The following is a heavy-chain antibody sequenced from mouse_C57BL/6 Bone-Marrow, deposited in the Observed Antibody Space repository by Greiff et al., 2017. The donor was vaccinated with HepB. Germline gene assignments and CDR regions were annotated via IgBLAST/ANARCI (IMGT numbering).Heavy chain of an antibody. D-gene: IGHD3-3*01. Sequence: VQLKESGAELVRPGASVKLSCTASGFNIKDDYMHWVKQRPEQGLEWIGWIDPENGDTEYASKFQGKATITADTSSNTAYLQLSSLTSEDTAVYYCTTPGDLDYWGQGTTLTVSS. CDR3: TTPGDLDY. CDR1: GFNIKDDY. V-gene: IGHV14-4*01. CDR2: IDPENGDT. J-gene: IGHJ2*01.